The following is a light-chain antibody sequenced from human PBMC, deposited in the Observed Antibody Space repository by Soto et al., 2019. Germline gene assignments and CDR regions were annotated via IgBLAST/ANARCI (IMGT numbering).Light chain of an antibody. J-gene: IGKJ3*01. Sequence: EIVMTQSPATLCVSPGERATLSCRASQSVSINLAWYQQKPGQAPRLLIYGASTRATGIPARFSGSRSGTEFSLTISSLQSEDFAVYYCQQYNNWPPFTFGPGTKVDIK. CDR2: GAS. CDR1: QSVSIN. V-gene: IGKV3-15*01. CDR3: QQYNNWPPFT.